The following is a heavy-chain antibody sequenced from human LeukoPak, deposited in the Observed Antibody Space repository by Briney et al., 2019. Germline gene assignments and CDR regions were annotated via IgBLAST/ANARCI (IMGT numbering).Heavy chain of an antibody. V-gene: IGHV4-59*02. D-gene: IGHD7-27*01. CDR2: IYYTGSS. CDR1: GGSVSDYY. Sequence: SETLSLTCTVSGGSVSDYYWSSIRQSPGKGLEWIGYIYYTGSSSYNPSLRSRVTISADTSKNQFSLKLSSVTAADTAVYYCASRKLGNDCWGQGTLVTVSS. CDR3: ASRKLGNDC. J-gene: IGHJ5*01.